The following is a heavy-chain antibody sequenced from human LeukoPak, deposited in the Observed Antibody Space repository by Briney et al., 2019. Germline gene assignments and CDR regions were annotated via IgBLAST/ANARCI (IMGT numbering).Heavy chain of an antibody. V-gene: IGHV4-31*03. Sequence: PSQTLSLTCTVSGGSISSLDYYWSWIRHHPGKGLEWIRYIYYSGSAPYNPSLKSRVAMAVDTSKNQFSLRLSSVTAADTAVYYCARDRDYYGSGSLGYFDSWGQGTLVTVSS. CDR3: ARDRDYYGSGSLGYFDS. J-gene: IGHJ4*02. CDR2: IYYSGSA. CDR1: GGSISSLDYY. D-gene: IGHD3-10*01.